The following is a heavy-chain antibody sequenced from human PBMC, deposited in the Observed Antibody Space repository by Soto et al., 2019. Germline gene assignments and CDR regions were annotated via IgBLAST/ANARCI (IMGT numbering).Heavy chain of an antibody. J-gene: IGHJ4*02. Sequence: QVQLQESGPGLVKPSQTLSLTCTVSGGSLISGDYYWSWIRKPPGKGLEWMGYIYYSGRTYYNPSLKSRVRSSVDTSTSHFSLMLNSVTAAHTAVYYCARVENGHGMNCWGQGSLGTVSS. CDR3: ARVENGHGMNC. CDR2: IYYSGRT. D-gene: IGHD2-8*01. V-gene: IGHV4-30-4*01. CDR1: GGSLISGDYY.